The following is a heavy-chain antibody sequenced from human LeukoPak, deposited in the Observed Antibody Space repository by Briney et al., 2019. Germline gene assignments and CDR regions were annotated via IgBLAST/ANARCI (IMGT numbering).Heavy chain of an antibody. CDR3: ARGVLRYFDWLSSGYYFDY. J-gene: IGHJ4*02. CDR1: GGSISSYY. D-gene: IGHD3-9*01. V-gene: IGHV4-34*01. Sequence: SETLSLTCTVSGGSISSYYWSWIRQPPGKGLEWIGEINHSGSTNYNPSLKSRVTITVDTSKNQFSLKLSSATAADTAVYYCARGVLRYFDWLSSGYYFDYWGQGTLVTVSS. CDR2: INHSGST.